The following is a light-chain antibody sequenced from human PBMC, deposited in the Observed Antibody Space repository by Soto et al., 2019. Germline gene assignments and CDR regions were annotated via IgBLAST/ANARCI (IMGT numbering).Light chain of an antibody. CDR2: GAS. V-gene: IGKV1-39*01. J-gene: IGKJ4*01. CDR1: QSISGY. Sequence: DIQVTQSPPYLSAFVGDRVTITCRTSQSISGYLNWYQQKPGKAPKLLSSGASTLQRGVPSRFIGRGSGTYFTLAISSLQPEDVATYYCQQSFSTLLSFGGGTKVEIK. CDR3: QQSFSTLLS.